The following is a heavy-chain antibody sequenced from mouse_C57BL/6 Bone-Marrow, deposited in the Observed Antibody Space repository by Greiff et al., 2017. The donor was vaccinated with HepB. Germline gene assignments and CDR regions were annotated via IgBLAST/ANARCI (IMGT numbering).Heavy chain of an antibody. Sequence: EVQLVESGGGLVKPGGSLKLSCAASGFTFSSYAMSWVRQTPEKRLEWVATISDGGSYTDYPDNVKGRFTISRDNAKNNLYLQMSHLKSEDTAMYYCARELGRMDGYYFDYWGQGTTLTVSS. CDR3: ARELGRMDGYYFDY. CDR2: ISDGGSYT. V-gene: IGHV5-4*01. CDR1: GFTFSSYA. D-gene: IGHD4-1*01. J-gene: IGHJ2*01.